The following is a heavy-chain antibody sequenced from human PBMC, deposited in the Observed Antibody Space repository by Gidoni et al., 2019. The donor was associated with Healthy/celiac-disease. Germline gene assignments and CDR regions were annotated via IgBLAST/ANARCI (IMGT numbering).Heavy chain of an antibody. CDR3: AKDRVLRYFDWMSGGMDV. CDR2: ISGSGGST. Sequence: EVQLLESGGGLVQPGGSLRLSCAASGFTFSSYAMSWVRQAPGKGLEWVSAISGSGGSTYYADSVKGRFTISRDNSKNTLYLQMNSLRAEDTAVYYCAKDRVLRYFDWMSGGMDVWGQGTTVTVSS. J-gene: IGHJ6*02. V-gene: IGHV3-23*01. D-gene: IGHD3-9*01. CDR1: GFTFSSYA.